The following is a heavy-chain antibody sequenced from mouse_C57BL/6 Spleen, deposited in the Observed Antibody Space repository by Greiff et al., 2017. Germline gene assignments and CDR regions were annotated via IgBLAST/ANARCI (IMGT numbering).Heavy chain of an antibody. CDR3: ARGHGSSYGFAY. V-gene: IGHV1-54*01. D-gene: IGHD1-1*01. CDR2: INPGSGGT. Sequence: VQLQQSGAELVRPGTSVKVSCKASGYAFTNYLIEWVKQRPGQGLEWIGVINPGSGGTNYNEKFKGKATLTADKSSSTAYMQLSSLTSEDSAVYFCARGHGSSYGFAYWGQGTLVTVSA. CDR1: GYAFTNYL. J-gene: IGHJ3*01.